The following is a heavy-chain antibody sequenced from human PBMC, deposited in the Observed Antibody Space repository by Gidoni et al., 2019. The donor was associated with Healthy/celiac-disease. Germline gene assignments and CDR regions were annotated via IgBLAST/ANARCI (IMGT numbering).Heavy chain of an antibody. J-gene: IGHJ6*02. D-gene: IGHD1-26*01. V-gene: IGHV3-23*01. Sequence: EVQLLESGGGLVQAGGALRLSCVDSGFTFSSYAMSWVRQAPGKGLRWFSAISGRGGSTYYAGSLKGQFTISRDNSKSTLYLQRSSLRAEDTAVYYCAKEVSGIYYYYGMDVWGQGTTVTVSS. CDR3: AKEVSGIYYYYGMDV. CDR1: GFTFSSYA. CDR2: ISGRGGST.